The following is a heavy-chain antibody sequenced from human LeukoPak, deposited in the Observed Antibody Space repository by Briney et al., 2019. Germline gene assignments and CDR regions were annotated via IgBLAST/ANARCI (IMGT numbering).Heavy chain of an antibody. CDR2: INHAGTA. V-gene: IGHV4-38-2*02. Sequence: PSETLSLTCTVSGYSVSTGYYWGWIRQPPGKGLEWIGEINHAGTADYNPSLKSRVTISVDTSKNQFSLRLNSVTPADTAVYYCARLNLEYLYSSGPNDYWGQGTLVTVSS. J-gene: IGHJ4*02. CDR3: ARLNLEYLYSSGPNDY. CDR1: GYSVSTGYY. D-gene: IGHD3-10*01.